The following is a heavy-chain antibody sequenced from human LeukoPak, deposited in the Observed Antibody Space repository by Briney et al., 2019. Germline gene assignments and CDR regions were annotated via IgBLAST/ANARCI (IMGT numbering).Heavy chain of an antibody. CDR3: AGGIVVVNDAFDI. Sequence: SETLSLTCTVSGGSISSSNYYWGWIRQPPGKGLEWVGSIHYSGSTYYNPSLKSRVTISVDTSKNQFSLKLSSVTAADTAVYYCAGGIVVVNDAFDIWGQGTMVTVSS. J-gene: IGHJ3*02. CDR1: GGSISSSNYY. CDR2: IHYSGST. V-gene: IGHV4-39*01. D-gene: IGHD3-22*01.